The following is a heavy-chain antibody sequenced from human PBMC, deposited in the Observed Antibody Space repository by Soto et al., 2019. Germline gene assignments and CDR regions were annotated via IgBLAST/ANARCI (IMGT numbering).Heavy chain of an antibody. D-gene: IGHD4-17*01. CDR1: GASITDYY. V-gene: IGHV4-59*08. J-gene: IGHJ4*02. CDR2: IYHSASA. Sequence: SXTLSLTCTVSGASITDYYWSCIRQPPGKGLEWIGYIYHSASAHYNPSLKSRVTISLDTSKSQLSLQLTSVTASDTAVYYCARHVTSDYGDYLFDSWGQGTLVTVSS. CDR3: ARHVTSDYGDYLFDS.